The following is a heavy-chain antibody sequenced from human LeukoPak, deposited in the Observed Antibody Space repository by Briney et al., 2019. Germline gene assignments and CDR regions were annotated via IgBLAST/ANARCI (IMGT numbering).Heavy chain of an antibody. J-gene: IGHJ4*02. D-gene: IGHD3-22*01. CDR2: ISSSSSYI. V-gene: IGHV3-21*01. CDR3: ASLGATYYDSSGRGEDY. CDR1: GFTFSSYS. Sequence: PGGSLRLSCAASGFTFSSYSMNWVRQAPGKGLEWVSSISSSSSYIYYADSVKGRFTISRDNAKNSLYLQMNSLRAEDTAVYYCASLGATYYDSSGRGEDYWGQGTLVTVSS.